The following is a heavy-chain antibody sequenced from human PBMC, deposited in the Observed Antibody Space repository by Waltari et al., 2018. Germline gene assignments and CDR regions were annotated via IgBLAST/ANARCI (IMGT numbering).Heavy chain of an antibody. CDR3: ARGVGSPGDF. D-gene: IGHD2-8*01. Sequence: EVHLVQSGAEVKKPGESLKISCKGSGYSFTNYWINWVRQMPGKGLAGMGRIGPSDSETNSSPSFQGHVTISADKSTNTAYLQWSTLKASDTAMYYCARGVGSPGDFWGQGTLVTVSS. J-gene: IGHJ4*02. CDR1: GYSFTNYW. CDR2: IGPSDSET. V-gene: IGHV5-10-1*03.